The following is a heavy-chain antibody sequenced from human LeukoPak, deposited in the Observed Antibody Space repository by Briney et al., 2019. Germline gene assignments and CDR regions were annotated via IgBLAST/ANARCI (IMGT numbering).Heavy chain of an antibody. CDR3: YSAICCYTNCYNRDV. CDR1: GSRFTSYW. Sequence: GASLKISCKGAGSRFTSYWIGWGRPMPGKGLEWMGIIYPGDSDTRYSPSLQGQVTISADKSICTAYLQWSSLNPSDNAMSYYYSAICCYTNCYNRDVWGKGTTVTVSS. D-gene: IGHD3-3*01. V-gene: IGHV5-51*01. J-gene: IGHJ6*03. CDR2: IYPGDSDT.